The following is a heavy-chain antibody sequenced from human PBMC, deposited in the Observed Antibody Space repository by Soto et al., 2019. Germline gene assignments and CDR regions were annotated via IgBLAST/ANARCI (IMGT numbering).Heavy chain of an antibody. CDR3: ARLSPYYYDSSGYYYFRDVYYYYGMDV. Sequence: SETLSLTCTVSGGSISSSSYYWGWIRQPPGKGLEWIGSIYYSGSTYYNPSLKSRVTISVDTSKNQFSLKLSSVTAADTAVYYCARLSPYYYDSSGYYYFRDVYYYYGMDVWGQGTTVTVSS. D-gene: IGHD3-22*01. CDR1: GGSISSSSYY. J-gene: IGHJ6*02. CDR2: IYYSGST. V-gene: IGHV4-39*01.